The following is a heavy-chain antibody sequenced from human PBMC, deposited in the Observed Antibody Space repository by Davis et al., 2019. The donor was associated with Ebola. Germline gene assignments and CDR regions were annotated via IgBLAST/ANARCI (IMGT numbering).Heavy chain of an antibody. D-gene: IGHD6-19*01. Sequence: GGSLRLSCAASGFTFSSYEMNWVRQAPGKGLEWVSYISSSGSTIYYADSVKGRFTISRDNAKNSLYLQMNSLRAEDTAVYYCARGHSSGWYVYYYGMDVWGQGTTVTVSS. CDR2: ISSSGSTI. J-gene: IGHJ6*02. V-gene: IGHV3-48*03. CDR3: ARGHSSGWYVYYYGMDV. CDR1: GFTFSSYE.